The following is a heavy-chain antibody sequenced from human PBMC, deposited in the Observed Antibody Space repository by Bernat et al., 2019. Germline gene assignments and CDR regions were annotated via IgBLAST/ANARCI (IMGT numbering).Heavy chain of an antibody. J-gene: IGHJ5*02. CDR2: IWYDGSNK. CDR3: ARESSDVDTAMAPLLDSMGFDP. CDR1: GFTFSSYG. Sequence: QVQLVESGGGVVQPGSSLRLSCAASGFTFSSYGMHWVRQAPGKGLEWVAVIWYDGSNKYYADSVKGRFTISRDNSKNTLYLQMNSLRAEDTAVYYCARESSDVDTAMAPLLDSMGFDPWGQGTLVTVS. D-gene: IGHD5-18*01. V-gene: IGHV3-33*01.